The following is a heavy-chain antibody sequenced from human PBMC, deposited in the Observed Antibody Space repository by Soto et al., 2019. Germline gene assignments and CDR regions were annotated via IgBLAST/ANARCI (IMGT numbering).Heavy chain of an antibody. D-gene: IGHD6-13*01. V-gene: IGHV4-4*07. CDR1: GGSISSYY. Sequence: QVQLQESGPGLVKPSETLSLTCTVSGGSISSYYWSWIRQPAGKGLEWIGRIYTSGSTNYNPHLKSRANMSVDTSKNQSSLKLSSVTAADTAVYYCARSHSISAACYYYYGMDVWGQGTTVTVSS. CDR3: ARSHSISAACYYYYGMDV. J-gene: IGHJ6*02. CDR2: IYTSGST.